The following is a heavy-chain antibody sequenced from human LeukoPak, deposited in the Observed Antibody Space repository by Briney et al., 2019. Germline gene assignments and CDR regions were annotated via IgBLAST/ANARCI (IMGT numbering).Heavy chain of an antibody. D-gene: IGHD3-22*01. Sequence: GGSLRLSCAASGFTFSNAWMDWVRQAPGKGLEWVGRIKSKTDGGTTDYAAPVKGRFTISRDDSKNTLYLQMNSLKTEDTAVYYCTTARAHSSGYYYFRYYYYGMDVWGQGTTVTVSS. CDR3: TTARAHSSGYYYFRYYYYGMDV. CDR1: GFTFSNAW. V-gene: IGHV3-15*07. J-gene: IGHJ6*02. CDR2: IKSKTDGGTT.